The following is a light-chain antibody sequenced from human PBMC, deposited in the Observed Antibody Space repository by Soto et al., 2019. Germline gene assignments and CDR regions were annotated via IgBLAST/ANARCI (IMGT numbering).Light chain of an antibody. J-gene: IGKJ4*02. V-gene: IGKV3-15*01. CDR3: QQYNNLPPGT. Sequence: EIGMTQSPATLSVSPGDRATLSWGVSQLISYKLAWSQQKPGEPPRLVSYGVSTRSTSIPASFIGRGSATEFTLPITSLQPQDLAANYGQQYNNLPPGTFGRGTKVDI. CDR2: GVS. CDR1: QLISYK.